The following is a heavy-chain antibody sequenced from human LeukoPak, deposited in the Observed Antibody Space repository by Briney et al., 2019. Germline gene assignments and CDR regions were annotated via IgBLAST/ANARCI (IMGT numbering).Heavy chain of an antibody. J-gene: IGHJ4*02. D-gene: IGHD5-24*01. Sequence: GGSLRLSCAASGFSFSSYSMNWVRQAPGKGLEWVSSISSSSIYIYYADPLKGRFTISRDNARNSLYLQMNSLRAEDTAVYYCARPRGNVEMATIPFDYWGQGTVVTVSS. CDR2: ISSSSIYI. CDR3: ARPRGNVEMATIPFDY. CDR1: GFSFSSYS. V-gene: IGHV3-21*01.